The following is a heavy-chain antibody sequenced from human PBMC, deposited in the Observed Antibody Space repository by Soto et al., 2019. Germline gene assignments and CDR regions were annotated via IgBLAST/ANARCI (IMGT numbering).Heavy chain of an antibody. J-gene: IGHJ6*02. V-gene: IGHV4-34*01. Sequence: ETLSLTCAVYGGSFSGYYWSWIRQPPGKGLEWIGEINHSGSTNYNPSLKSRVTISVDTSKNQFSLKLSSVTAADTAVYYCALMADHYYYYGMDVWGQGTTVTVSS. CDR1: GGSFSGYY. CDR2: INHSGST. D-gene: IGHD6-19*01. CDR3: ALMADHYYYYGMDV.